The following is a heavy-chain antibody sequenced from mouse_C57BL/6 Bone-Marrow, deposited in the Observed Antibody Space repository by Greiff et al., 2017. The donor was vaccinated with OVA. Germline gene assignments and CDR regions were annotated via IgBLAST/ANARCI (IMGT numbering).Heavy chain of an antibody. V-gene: IGHV5-4*01. J-gene: IGHJ1*03. Sequence: DVQLVESGGGLVKPGGSLKLSCAASGFTFSSYAMSWVRQTPEKRLEWVATISDGGSYTYYPDNVKGRFTISRDNAKNNLYLQMSHLKSEDTAMYYCAREDYCGGRYFDVWGTGTTVTVSS. CDR1: GFTFSSYA. CDR3: AREDYCGGRYFDV. D-gene: IGHD1-1*01. CDR2: ISDGGSYT.